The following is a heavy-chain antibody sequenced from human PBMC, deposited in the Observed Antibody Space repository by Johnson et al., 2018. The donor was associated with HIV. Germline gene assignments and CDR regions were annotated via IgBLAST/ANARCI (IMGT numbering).Heavy chain of an antibody. J-gene: IGHJ3*02. CDR1: GFTFSSYW. CDR2: IKQDGSEK. Sequence: VQLVESGGGVVRPGGSLRLSCAASGFTFSSYWMSWVRQAPGKGLEWVANIKQDGSEKYYVDSVKGRFTSSRDNSKNTRYLQMNSLRAEDTAVYYCASWGVGSSWNHDAFDIWGQGTVVSVPS. V-gene: IGHV3-7*01. D-gene: IGHD6-13*01. CDR3: ASWGVGSSWNHDAFDI.